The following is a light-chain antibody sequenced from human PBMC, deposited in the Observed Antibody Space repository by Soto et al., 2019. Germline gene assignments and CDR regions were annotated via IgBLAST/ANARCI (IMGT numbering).Light chain of an antibody. Sequence: DIQMTQSPSTLSGSVGDRVTITCRASQTISSWLAWYQQKPGKAPKLLIYKASTLKSGVPSRFSGSGSGTECTLTISSLQPDDFATYVCQHYNSYSEAFGQGTKVELK. CDR3: QHYNSYSEA. V-gene: IGKV1-5*03. CDR2: KAS. CDR1: QTISSW. J-gene: IGKJ1*01.